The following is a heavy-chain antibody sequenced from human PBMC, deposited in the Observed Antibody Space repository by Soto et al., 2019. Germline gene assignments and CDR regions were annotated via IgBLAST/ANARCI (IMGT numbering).Heavy chain of an antibody. D-gene: IGHD6-6*01. CDR3: ARRPIAAWNWNFEL. CDR2: IYYSGST. V-gene: IGHV4-39*01. Sequence: QLQLQESGPGLVKPSETLSLTCTVSGGSISSGSYYWDWIRQPPGKGLEWIGGIYYSGSTYYNPSLTSRVTISVDTSNNPFSLTLSSVTAADTAVYYCARRPIAAWNWNFELWGRGTLVTVSS. J-gene: IGHJ2*01. CDR1: GGSISSGSYY.